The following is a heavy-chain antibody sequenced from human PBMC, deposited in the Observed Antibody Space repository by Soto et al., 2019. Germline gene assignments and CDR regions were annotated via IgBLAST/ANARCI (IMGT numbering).Heavy chain of an antibody. Sequence: QVQLVQSGAEVKPPGASVTVSCKASGYTFTSYYMHWVRQAPGQGLEWMGIINPSSGKTGYAQKFQGRVTMTGDTSTSTVYMELRSLTSEDTAAYFCARDLRCSDVSCSKSFDSWGQGALVTVSS. CDR1: GYTFTSYY. CDR3: ARDLRCSDVSCSKSFDS. CDR2: INPSSGKT. J-gene: IGHJ4*02. D-gene: IGHD2-15*01. V-gene: IGHV1-46*01.